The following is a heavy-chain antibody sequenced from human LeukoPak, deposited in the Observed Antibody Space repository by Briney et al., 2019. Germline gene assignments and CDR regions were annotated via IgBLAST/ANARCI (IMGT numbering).Heavy chain of an antibody. V-gene: IGHV3-30*02. CDR3: AKDSGVGMATTFSILDI. CDR2: IQYDGSNK. D-gene: IGHD5-24*01. CDR1: GFTFSSYG. Sequence: GGSLRLSCAASGFTFSSYGMHWVRQAPGKGLEWVAFIQYDGSNKYYADSVKGRFTISRDNSKNTLHLQMNSLRAEDTAVYYCAKDSGVGMATTFSILDIWGQGTMVTVSS. J-gene: IGHJ3*02.